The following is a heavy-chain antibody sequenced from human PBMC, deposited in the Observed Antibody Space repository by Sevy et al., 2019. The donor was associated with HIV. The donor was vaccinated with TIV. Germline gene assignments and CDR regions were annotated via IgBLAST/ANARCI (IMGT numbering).Heavy chain of an antibody. CDR3: VRGADYYDRGGANCDS. CDR2: IWYDGSSE. J-gene: IGHJ4*02. D-gene: IGHD3-22*01. CDR1: GFSFSKYG. V-gene: IGHV3-33*01. Sequence: GGSLRLSCAASGFSFSKYGMHWVRQAPGKGPEWVALIWYDGSSEYYADSVKGRFTISRDNSNNTLYLQVNSLRAEDTAVYYCVRGADYYDRGGANCDSWGQGTLVTVSS.